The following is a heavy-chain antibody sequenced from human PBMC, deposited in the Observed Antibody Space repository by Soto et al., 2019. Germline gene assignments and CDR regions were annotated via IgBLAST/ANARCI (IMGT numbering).Heavy chain of an antibody. J-gene: IGHJ5*02. CDR2: IYYSGST. CDR3: ARPLNGWLDP. D-gene: IGHD3-9*01. V-gene: IGHV4-39*01. Sequence: PSETLSLTSTVSGGSISSSRYYLGWIRQPPGKGLEWLGSIYYSGSTYSNPSLKSRVTISVDTSKNLFSLKLSSVTAADTAVYYCARPLNGWLDPWGQGTLVSVSS. CDR1: GGSISSSRYY.